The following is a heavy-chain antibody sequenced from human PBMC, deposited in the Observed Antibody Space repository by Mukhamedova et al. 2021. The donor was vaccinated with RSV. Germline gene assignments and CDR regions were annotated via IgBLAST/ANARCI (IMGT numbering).Heavy chain of an antibody. CDR2: IYHSGST. J-gene: IGHJ6*02. D-gene: IGHD3-16*01. CDR3: ARVSLDGRYGGMDV. CDR1: SNW. V-gene: IGHV4-4*02. Sequence: SNWWSWVRQPPGKGLEWIGEIYHSGSTNYNPSLKSRVTISVDKSKNQFSLKLSSVTAADTAVYYCARVSLDGRYGGMDVWGQGTTV.